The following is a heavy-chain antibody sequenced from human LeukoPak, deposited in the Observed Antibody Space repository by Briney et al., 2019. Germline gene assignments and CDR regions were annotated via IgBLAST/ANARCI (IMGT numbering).Heavy chain of an antibody. CDR3: AKDSKWLAYYFDY. V-gene: IGHV3-30*18. D-gene: IGHD6-19*01. CDR2: ISYDGSNE. J-gene: IGHJ4*02. CDR1: GFTFSSYG. Sequence: GRSLRLSCAASGFTFSSYGMHWVRQAPGKGLEWVAVISYDGSNEYYADSVKGRFTISRDNSKNTLYLQMNSLRAEDTAVYYCAKDSKWLAYYFDYWGQGTLVTVSS.